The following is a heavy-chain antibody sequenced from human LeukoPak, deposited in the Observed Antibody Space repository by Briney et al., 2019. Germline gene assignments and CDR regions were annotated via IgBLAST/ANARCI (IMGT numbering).Heavy chain of an antibody. CDR2: ISYDGSNK. Sequence: GGSLRLSCAASGFTFSSYAMHWVRQAPGKGLEWVAVISYDGSNKYYADSVKGRFTISRDNSKNTLYLQMNSLRAEDTAVYYCARAVAGPFDYWGQGTLVTVSS. J-gene: IGHJ4*02. V-gene: IGHV3-30-3*01. CDR3: ARAVAGPFDY. D-gene: IGHD6-19*01. CDR1: GFTFSSYA.